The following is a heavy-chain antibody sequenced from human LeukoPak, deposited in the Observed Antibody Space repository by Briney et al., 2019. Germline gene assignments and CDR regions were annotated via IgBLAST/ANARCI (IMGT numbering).Heavy chain of an antibody. CDR3: ATPYYYGSGTSYYYGMDV. CDR2: FDPEDGET. V-gene: IGHV1-24*01. CDR1: GYTLTELS. Sequence: ASVKVSCMVSGYTLTELSMHWVRQAPGKGLEWMGGFDPEDGETIYAQKFQGRVTMTEDTSTDTAYMELSSLRSEDTAVYYCATPYYYGSGTSYYYGMDVWGQGTTVTVSS. D-gene: IGHD3-10*01. J-gene: IGHJ6*02.